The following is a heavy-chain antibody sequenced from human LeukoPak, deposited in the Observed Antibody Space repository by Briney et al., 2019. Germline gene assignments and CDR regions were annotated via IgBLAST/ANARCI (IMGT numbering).Heavy chain of an antibody. CDR2: IYYSGST. V-gene: IGHV4-31*03. D-gene: IGHD5-18*01. J-gene: IGHJ6*02. Sequence: SETLSLTCTVSGGSISSGGYYWSWIRQHPGKGLEWIGYIYYSGSTYYNPSLKSRVTISVDTSKNQFSLKLSSVTAADTAVYYCARSVDTAMSMDVWGQGTTVTVSS. CDR3: ARSVDTAMSMDV. CDR1: GGSISSGGYY.